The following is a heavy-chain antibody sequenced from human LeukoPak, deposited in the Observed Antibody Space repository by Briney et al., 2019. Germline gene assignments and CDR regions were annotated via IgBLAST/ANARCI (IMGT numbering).Heavy chain of an antibody. D-gene: IGHD3-22*01. V-gene: IGHV1-2*02. Sequence: ASVKVSCKASGYTFTGYYMHWVRQAPGQGLEWMGWINPNSGGTNYAQKFQGRVTMTRDTSISTAYMELSRLRSDDTAVYYCARISGDDSSGLDYWGQGTLVTVSS. CDR1: GYTFTGYY. CDR3: ARISGDDSSGLDY. CDR2: INPNSGGT. J-gene: IGHJ4*02.